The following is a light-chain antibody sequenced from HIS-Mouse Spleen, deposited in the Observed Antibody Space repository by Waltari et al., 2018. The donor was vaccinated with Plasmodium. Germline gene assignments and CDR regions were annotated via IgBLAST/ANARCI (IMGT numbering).Light chain of an antibody. CDR2: VGS. CDR3: GSDAGSSTFV. V-gene: IGLV2-23*03. Sequence: QSALTQPASVSGSPGQSITLHCTGTSSGVGSYNLVSWYQQHPGTAPKLMIYVGSKRTSVVSKRFAGSKAGNTASRKISGLQAEDEADYYCGSDAGSSTFVFGGGTKLTVL. CDR1: SSGVGSYNL. J-gene: IGLJ3*02.